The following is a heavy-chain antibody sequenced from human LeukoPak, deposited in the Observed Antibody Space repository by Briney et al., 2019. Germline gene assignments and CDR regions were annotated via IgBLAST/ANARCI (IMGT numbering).Heavy chain of an antibody. Sequence: GASVKVSCKASGYTFTGYYMHWVRQAPGQGLEWMGWINPNSGGTNYAQKFQGRVTMTRDTSIGTAYMELSRLRSDDTAVYYCARPYSSSWYSNWFDPWGQGTLVTVSS. V-gene: IGHV1-2*02. J-gene: IGHJ5*02. CDR1: GYTFTGYY. CDR3: ARPYSSSWYSNWFDP. D-gene: IGHD6-13*01. CDR2: INPNSGGT.